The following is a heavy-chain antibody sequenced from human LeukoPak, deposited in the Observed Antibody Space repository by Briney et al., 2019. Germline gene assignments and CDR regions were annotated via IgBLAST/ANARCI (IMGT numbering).Heavy chain of an antibody. CDR3: ARTAYDSSDFYRFGY. Sequence: PSETLSLTCTVSGGSISSSSYYWGWIRQPPGKGLEWIGSIYYSGSTYYNPSLKSRVTISVDTSKNQFSLKLSSVTAADTAVYYCARTAYDSSDFYRFGYWGQGTLVTVSS. CDR2: IYYSGST. D-gene: IGHD3-22*01. J-gene: IGHJ4*02. V-gene: IGHV4-39*07. CDR1: GGSISSSSYY.